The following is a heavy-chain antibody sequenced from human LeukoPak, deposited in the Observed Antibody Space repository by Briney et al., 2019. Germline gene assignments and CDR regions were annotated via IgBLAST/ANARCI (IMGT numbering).Heavy chain of an antibody. J-gene: IGHJ4*02. Sequence: PGGSLRLSCAASGFTFSSYWMHWVRQAPGKGLVWISRINSDGSSTSYADSVKGRFTISRDNAKNTLYLRMNSLRAEDTAVYYCASWGYCSSTSCNYFDYWGQGTLVTVSS. CDR1: GFTFSSYW. CDR2: INSDGSST. V-gene: IGHV3-74*01. D-gene: IGHD2-2*01. CDR3: ASWGYCSSTSCNYFDY.